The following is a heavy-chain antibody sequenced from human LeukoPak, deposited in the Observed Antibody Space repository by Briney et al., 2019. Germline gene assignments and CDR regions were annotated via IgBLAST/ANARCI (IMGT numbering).Heavy chain of an antibody. Sequence: GGSLRLSCAASGFTFSSYEMNWVRQAPGKGLQWVSYISSDGATVHYADSVKGRFTISRDNAKNSLYLQMNSLRAEDTGVYYCARYSSPVGNCFDPWGQGTLVTVSS. CDR2: ISSDGATV. D-gene: IGHD4-11*01. J-gene: IGHJ5*02. CDR1: GFTFSSYE. V-gene: IGHV3-48*03. CDR3: ARYSSPVGNCFDP.